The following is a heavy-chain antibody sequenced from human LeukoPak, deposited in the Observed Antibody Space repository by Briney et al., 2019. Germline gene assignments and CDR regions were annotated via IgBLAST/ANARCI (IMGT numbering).Heavy chain of an antibody. D-gene: IGHD5-24*01. CDR1: EFTVSGNY. V-gene: IGHV3-53*01. CDR3: TRDQMNY. CDR2: IFSNGDT. J-gene: IGHJ4*02. Sequence: GRSLRLSCTASEFTVSGNYMLWVRQAPGKGLGWVSLIFSNGDTHYAASVQGRFTISRDTSKNTVSLQMNSLRVEDTAMYYCTRDQMNYWGQGTLVTVSS.